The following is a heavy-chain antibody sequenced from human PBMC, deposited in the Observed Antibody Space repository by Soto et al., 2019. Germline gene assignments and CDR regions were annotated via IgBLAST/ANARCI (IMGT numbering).Heavy chain of an antibody. J-gene: IGHJ4*02. CDR2: NTHSGRS. CDR3: ARGFLPDGTTFYFDN. CDR1: GGSFSGHY. Sequence: SETLSLTCDVYGGSFSGHYWSWIRQSPGKGLEWIGENTHSGRSSYNPSLKSRVTISVDTSKNQFSLELTSLTAADTAVYYCARGFLPDGTTFYFDNWGQGAVLTISS. D-gene: IGHD1-1*01. V-gene: IGHV4-34*01.